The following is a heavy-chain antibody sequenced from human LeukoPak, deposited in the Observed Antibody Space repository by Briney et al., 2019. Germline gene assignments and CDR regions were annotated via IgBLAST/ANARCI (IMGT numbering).Heavy chain of an antibody. CDR3: ARWYSSSMGGFDY. CDR2: IYHSGST. CDR1: GGSIGSGGYS. V-gene: IGHV4-30-2*01. D-gene: IGHD6-13*01. Sequence: SETLFLTCAVSGGSIGSGGYSWSWIRQPPGKGLEWIGYIYHSGSTYYNPSLKSRVTISVDRSKNQFSLKLSSVTAADTAVYYCARWYSSSMGGFDYWGQGTLVTVSS. J-gene: IGHJ4*02.